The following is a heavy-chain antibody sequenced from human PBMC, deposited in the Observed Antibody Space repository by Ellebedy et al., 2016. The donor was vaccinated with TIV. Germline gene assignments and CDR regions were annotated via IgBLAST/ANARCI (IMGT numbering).Heavy chain of an antibody. CDR1: GYSFTSYW. V-gene: IGHV5-10-1*04. Sequence: GESLKISCKGSGYSFTSYWISWVRQMPGKGLEWMGRIDPSDSYTNYSPSFQGQVTISADKSISTAYLQWSSLKASDTAMYYCARQDYYDSSGLGPRTYYFDYWGQGTLVTVSS. J-gene: IGHJ4*02. D-gene: IGHD3-22*01. CDR2: IDPSDSYT. CDR3: ARQDYYDSSGLGPRTYYFDY.